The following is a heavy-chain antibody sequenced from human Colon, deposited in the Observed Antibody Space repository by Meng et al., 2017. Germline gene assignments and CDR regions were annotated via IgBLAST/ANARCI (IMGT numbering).Heavy chain of an antibody. CDR1: GFTFSDYY. V-gene: IGHV3-11*04. D-gene: IGHD3-16*02. J-gene: IGHJ4*02. Sequence: GESLKISCAASGFTFSDYYMSWIRQAPGKGLEWVSYISSSGSTIYYADSVKGRFTISRDNAKNSLYLQMNSLRADDTAVYYCARSEAVEVSRIPSLYSFDDWGQGTLVTVSS. CDR2: ISSSGSTI. CDR3: ARSEAVEVSRIPSLYSFDD.